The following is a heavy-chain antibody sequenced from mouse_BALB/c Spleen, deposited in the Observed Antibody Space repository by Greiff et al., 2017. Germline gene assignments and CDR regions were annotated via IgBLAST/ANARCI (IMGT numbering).Heavy chain of an antibody. V-gene: IGHV1-7*01. D-gene: IGHD2-1*01. CDR1: GYTFTSYW. J-gene: IGHJ1*01. Sequence: QVQLQQSGAELAKPGASVKMSCKASGYTFTSYWMHWVKQRPGQGLEWIGYINPSTGYTDYNQKFKDKATLTADKSSSTAYMQLSSLTSEDSAVYYCARGGGNYWWYFDVWGAGTTVTVSS. CDR2: INPSTGYT. CDR3: ARGGGNYWWYFDV.